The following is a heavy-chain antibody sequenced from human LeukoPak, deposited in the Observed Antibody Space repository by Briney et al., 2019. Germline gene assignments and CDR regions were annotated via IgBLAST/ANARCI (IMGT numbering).Heavy chain of an antibody. J-gene: IGHJ4*02. CDR3: SRDTTSELLWFGELLN. CDR2: ISAYNGNT. Sequence: GASVKVSCKASGYTFTSYGISWVRQAPGQGLELMGWISAYNGNTNYAQKLQGRVTMTTDTSTSTAYMELRSLRSDDTAVYYCSRDTTSELLWFGELLNWGQGTLVTVSS. CDR1: GYTFTSYG. D-gene: IGHD3-10*01. V-gene: IGHV1-18*01.